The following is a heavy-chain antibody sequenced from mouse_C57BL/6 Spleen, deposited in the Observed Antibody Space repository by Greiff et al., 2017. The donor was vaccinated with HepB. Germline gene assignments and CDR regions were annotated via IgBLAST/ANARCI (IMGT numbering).Heavy chain of an antibody. CDR3: DRWGRRAIAY. D-gene: IGHD3-1*01. CDR2: ISSGSSNT. Sequence: DVLLVESGGGLVKPGGSLKLSCAASGFTFSDYGMHWVRQAPEKGLEWVAYISSGSSNTYYADTVKGRFTISRDNAKNTLFLQMTSLRSEDTAIYYCDRWGRRAIAYWGQGTLVTVS. CDR1: GFTFSDYG. J-gene: IGHJ3*01. V-gene: IGHV5-17*01.